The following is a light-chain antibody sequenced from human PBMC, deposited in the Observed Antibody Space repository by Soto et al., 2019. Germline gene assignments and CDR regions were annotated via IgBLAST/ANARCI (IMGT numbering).Light chain of an antibody. CDR3: HLLNTYPGT. J-gene: IGKJ3*01. CDR2: AAS. CDR1: QGFSTY. Sequence: DIQLTQSPSFLSASVGDRVTITCRASQGFSTYLAWYQQKPGKAPKLLIYAASTLQSGVPSRVSGSGAGTEFTLTSSSLQPEDVATYYFHLLNTYPGTFGPGTKVDIK. V-gene: IGKV1-9*01.